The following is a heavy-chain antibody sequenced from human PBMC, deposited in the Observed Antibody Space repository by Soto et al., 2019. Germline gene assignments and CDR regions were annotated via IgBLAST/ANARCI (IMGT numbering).Heavy chain of an antibody. V-gene: IGHV1-18*01. CDR3: ARDAPLLLSTPPDAFDI. Sequence: QVQLVQSGAEVKKPGASVKVSCKASGYTFTSYGISWVRQAPGQGLEWMGWISAYNGNTNYAQKLQGRVTMTTDTSTSTAYTELRSLRSDDTAVYYCARDAPLLLSTPPDAFDIWGQGTMVTVSS. D-gene: IGHD2-21*01. J-gene: IGHJ3*02. CDR1: GYTFTSYG. CDR2: ISAYNGNT.